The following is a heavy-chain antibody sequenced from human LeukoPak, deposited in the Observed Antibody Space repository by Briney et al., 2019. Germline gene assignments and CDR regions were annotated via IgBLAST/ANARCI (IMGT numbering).Heavy chain of an antibody. CDR3: AREFQNRGYYDSSGPAY. CDR2: INWNGGST. J-gene: IGHJ4*02. CDR1: GFTCDDYG. V-gene: IGHV3-20*04. D-gene: IGHD3-22*01. Sequence: GGSLRLSCAASGFTCDDYGMSWVRQAPGKGLEWVSGINWNGGSTGYADSVKGRFTISRDNAKNSLYLQMNSLRAEDTAVYYCAREFQNRGYYDSSGPAYWGQGTLVTVSS.